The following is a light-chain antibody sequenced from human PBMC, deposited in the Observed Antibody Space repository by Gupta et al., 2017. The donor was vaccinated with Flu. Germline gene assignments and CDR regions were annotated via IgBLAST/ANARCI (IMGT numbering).Light chain of an antibody. CDR1: QRRVYSDGNTY. V-gene: IGKV2D-30*01. CDR2: KGS. Sequence: TVGDAAFIFCSSSQRRVYSDGNTYLTWFQQRPGQSPRRLIYKGSDWDYGVPDRFSGSGSGTDFTLKISSVEAEDVGVYYCMQGIHCPLTFGQGTKMEIK. CDR3: MQGIHCPLT. J-gene: IGKJ2*01.